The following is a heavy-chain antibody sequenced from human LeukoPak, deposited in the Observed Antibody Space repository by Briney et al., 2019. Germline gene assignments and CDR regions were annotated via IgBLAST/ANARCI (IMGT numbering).Heavy chain of an antibody. CDR3: ATSESQTRFDY. D-gene: IGHD1/OR15-1a*01. CDR2: IFPGDSDT. V-gene: IGHV5-51*01. J-gene: IGHJ4*02. CDR1: GYSFTSYW. Sequence: GESLKISCKGSGYSFTSYWIRWVRQMPGKGLEWMGIIFPGDSDTTYSPSLQGQVTISADKSINTAYLQWSSLRASDTAMYYCATSESQTRFDYWGQGTPVTVSS.